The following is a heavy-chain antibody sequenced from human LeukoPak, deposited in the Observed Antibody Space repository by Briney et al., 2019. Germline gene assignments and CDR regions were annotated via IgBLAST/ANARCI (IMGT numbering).Heavy chain of an antibody. V-gene: IGHV4-39*01. Sequence: SETLSLTCTVSGVSISSSSYYWGWIRQPPGKGLEWIGSNYYSGSTYYSPSLKSRVTISVDTSKNQFSLKLSSVTAADTAVYYCARHARGSGYYARMDVWGQGTTVTVSS. CDR3: ARHARGSGYYARMDV. D-gene: IGHD3-22*01. CDR1: GVSISSSSYY. J-gene: IGHJ6*02. CDR2: NYYSGST.